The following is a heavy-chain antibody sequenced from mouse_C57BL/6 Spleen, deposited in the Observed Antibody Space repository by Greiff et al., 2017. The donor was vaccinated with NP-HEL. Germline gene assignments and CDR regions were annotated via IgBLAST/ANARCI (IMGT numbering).Heavy chain of an antibody. Sequence: VQLQQPGAELVRPGSSVKLSCKASGYTFTSYWMDWVKQRPGPGLEWISNIYPSDSDTHYNQKFKDKATLTVDKSSSTAYMQLSSLTSEDSAVYYGARGGLLSPFAYWGQGTLVTVSA. CDR1: GYTFTSYW. CDR2: IYPSDSDT. CDR3: ARGGLLSPFAY. J-gene: IGHJ3*01. D-gene: IGHD2-1*01. V-gene: IGHV1-61*01.